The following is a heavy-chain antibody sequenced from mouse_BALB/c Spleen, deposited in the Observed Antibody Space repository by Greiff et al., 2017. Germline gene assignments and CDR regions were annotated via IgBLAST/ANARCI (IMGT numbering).Heavy chain of an antibody. D-gene: IGHD2-14*01. V-gene: IGHV5-6-3*01. J-gene: IGHJ2*01. Sequence: EVKLVESGGGLVQPGGSLKLSCAASGFTFSSYGMSWVRQTPDKRLELVATINSNGGSTYYPDSVKGRFTISRDNAKNTLYLQMSSLKSEDTAMYYCARDHYRYDGVDYWAKAPLSQSPQ. CDR2: INSNGGST. CDR3: ARDHYRYDGVDY. CDR1: GFTFSSYG.